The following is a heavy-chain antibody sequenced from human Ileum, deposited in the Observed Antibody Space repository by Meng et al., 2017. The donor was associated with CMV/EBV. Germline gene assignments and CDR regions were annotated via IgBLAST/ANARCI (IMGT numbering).Heavy chain of an antibody. CDR1: GFTFSSYW. CDR2: INSDGSSI. CDR3: ASSSHGLFAFDI. Sequence: GESLKISCAASGFTFSSYWMHWVRQAPGKGLVWVSRINSDGSSISYADSVKGRFTISRDNAKNTLYLQMNSLRAEDTAVYYCASSSHGLFAFDIWGQGTMVTVSS. V-gene: IGHV3-74*01. J-gene: IGHJ3*02. D-gene: IGHD3-22*01.